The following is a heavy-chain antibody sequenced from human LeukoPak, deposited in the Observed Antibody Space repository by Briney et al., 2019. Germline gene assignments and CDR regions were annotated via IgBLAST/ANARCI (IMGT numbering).Heavy chain of an antibody. D-gene: IGHD4-17*01. J-gene: IGHJ4*02. Sequence: GGSLRLSCAASGFTFSTYWMSWVRQAPGKGLEWVANIKQDGSEKYYVDSVKGRFTISRDNAKNSPYLQVNSLRAEDTALYYCASDGNDYGDFMDYWGQGTLVTVSS. CDR1: GFTFSTYW. V-gene: IGHV3-7*01. CDR2: IKQDGSEK. CDR3: ASDGNDYGDFMDY.